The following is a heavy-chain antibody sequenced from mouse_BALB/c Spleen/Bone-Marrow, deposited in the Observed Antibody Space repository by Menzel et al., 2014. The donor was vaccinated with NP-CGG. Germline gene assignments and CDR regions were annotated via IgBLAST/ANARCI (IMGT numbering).Heavy chain of an antibody. CDR2: FYPGSGTT. V-gene: IGHV1S22*01. CDR1: GYTFINYW. CDR3: TKGNYFFDY. J-gene: IGHJ2*01. D-gene: IGHD2-1*01. Sequence: GPELVRPGASVKLSCKASGYTFINYWIHWVKQRPGQGLEWIGNFYPGSGTTNYDEKFKTKATLTVDTFSSTAYMQLSSLTSEDSAVYYCTKGNYFFDYWGQGTTLTVSS.